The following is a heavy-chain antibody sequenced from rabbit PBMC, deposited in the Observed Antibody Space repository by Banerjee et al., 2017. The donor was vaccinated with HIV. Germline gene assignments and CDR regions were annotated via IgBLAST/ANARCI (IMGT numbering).Heavy chain of an antibody. J-gene: IGHJ4*01. V-gene: IGHV1S40*01. CDR3: AREDDDYGNWNL. CDR1: GFSFSSSYW. Sequence: QSLEESGGDLVKPGASLTLTCTASGFSFSSSYWICWVRQAPGKGLEWIACIYTGSSGRTHYASWAKGRFTISKTSSTTVTLQMTSLTVADTATYFCAREDDDYGNWNLWGPGTLVTVS. CDR2: IYTGSSGRT. D-gene: IGHD2-1*01.